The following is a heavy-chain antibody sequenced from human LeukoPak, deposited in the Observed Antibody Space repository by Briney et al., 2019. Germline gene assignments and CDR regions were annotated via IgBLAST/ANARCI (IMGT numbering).Heavy chain of an antibody. D-gene: IGHD2-15*01. J-gene: IGHJ4*02. CDR1: RFTFSSYA. Sequence: PGGSLILSCAASRFTFSSYAMSWVRQAPGKGLEWVSAISGSGGSTYYADSVKGRFTISRDNSKNTLYLQMNSLRAEDTAVYYCAKCACSGGSCYPLYWGQGTLVTVSS. CDR2: ISGSGGST. V-gene: IGHV3-23*01. CDR3: AKCACSGGSCYPLY.